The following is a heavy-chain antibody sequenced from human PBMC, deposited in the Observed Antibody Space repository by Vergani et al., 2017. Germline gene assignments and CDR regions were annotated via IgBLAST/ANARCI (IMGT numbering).Heavy chain of an antibody. CDR3: PTATLKEWLLNYYYYYMDV. D-gene: IGHD3-3*01. CDR2: IKSKTDGGTT. J-gene: IGHJ6*03. CDR1: GFTFSNAW. V-gene: IGHV3-15*07. Sequence: EVQLVESGGGLVKPGGSLRLSCAASGFTFSNAWMNWVRQAPGKGLEWVGRIKSKTDGGTTDYAAPVKGRFTISRDDSKNTLYLQMNSLKTEDTAVYYCPTATLKEWLLNYYYYYMDVWGKGTTVTVPS.